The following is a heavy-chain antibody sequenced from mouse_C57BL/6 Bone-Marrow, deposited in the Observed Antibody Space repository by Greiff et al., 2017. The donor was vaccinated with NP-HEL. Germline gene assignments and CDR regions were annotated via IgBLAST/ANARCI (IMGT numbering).Heavy chain of an antibody. D-gene: IGHD3-2*02. J-gene: IGHJ4*01. CDR2: IYPGSGST. V-gene: IGHV1-55*01. CDR1: GYTFTSYW. Sequence: QVQLQQPGAELVKPGASVKMSCKASGYTFTSYWITWVKQRPGQGLEWIGDIYPGSGSTNYNEKFKSKATLNVDTSSSTAYMQRSSLTSEDSAVYYCAKWGAAQAHAAMDYWGQGTSVTVSS. CDR3: AKWGAAQAHAAMDY.